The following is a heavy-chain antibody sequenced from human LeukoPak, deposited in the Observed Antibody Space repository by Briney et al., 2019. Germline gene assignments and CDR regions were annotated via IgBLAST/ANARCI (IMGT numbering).Heavy chain of an antibody. Sequence: SETLSLTCPVSGGSISSGGYYWSWIRQHPGKGLEWIGYIYYSGSTYYNPSLKSRVTISVDTSKNQFSLKLSSVTAADTAVYYCAREGSSGPYYFDYWGQGTLVTVSS. CDR2: IYYSGST. CDR1: GGSISSGGYY. J-gene: IGHJ4*02. V-gene: IGHV4-31*03. CDR3: AREGSSGPYYFDY. D-gene: IGHD6-25*01.